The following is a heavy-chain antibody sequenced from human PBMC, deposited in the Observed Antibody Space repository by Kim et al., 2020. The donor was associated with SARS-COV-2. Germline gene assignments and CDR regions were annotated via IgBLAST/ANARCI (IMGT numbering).Heavy chain of an antibody. J-gene: IGHJ3*01. Sequence: SGPTLVKPTQTLTLTCTFSGFSLTTSGVAVGWIRQPPGKALEWLALVNWDDNKRYGPSLKGRLTITKDTSKNQVVLTMTNMDPVDTATYFCAYSYCSSMTCFAGAAPSNFDVWGQGTMVTVSS. CDR3: AYSYCSSMTCFAGAAPSNFDV. CDR1: GFSLTTSGVA. V-gene: IGHV2-5*05. D-gene: IGHD2-15*01. CDR2: VNWDDNK.